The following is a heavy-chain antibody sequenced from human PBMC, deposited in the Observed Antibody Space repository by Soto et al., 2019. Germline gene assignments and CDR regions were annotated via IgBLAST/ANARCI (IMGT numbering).Heavy chain of an antibody. V-gene: IGHV1-46*01. J-gene: IGHJ3*02. CDR3: ARAVYYYDSSGSYDAFDI. CDR2: INPSGGST. D-gene: IGHD3-22*01. Sequence: ASVQVCGKASGYTFTSYDMHWVRQAPGQGLEWMGIINPSGGSTSYAQKFQGRVTMTRDTSTSTVYMELSSLRSEDTAVYYCARAVYYYDSSGSYDAFDIWGQGTMVTVSS. CDR1: GYTFTSYD.